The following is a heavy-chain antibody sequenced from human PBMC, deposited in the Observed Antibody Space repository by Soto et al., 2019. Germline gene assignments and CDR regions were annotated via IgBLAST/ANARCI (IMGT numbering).Heavy chain of an antibody. CDR3: ALRYCGRSTCPPLNSYFYMDV. D-gene: IGHD2-2*01. CDR2: ISSNGGTT. CDR1: GFIFNNYA. J-gene: IGHJ6*03. V-gene: IGHV3-23*01. Sequence: QLLESGGGLVQPGGSLRLSCAASGFIFNNYAVTWVRQAPGKGLEWVSGISSNGGTTFYAGSVKGRFAISRDNSKNTLYLQMSSLRADDTAIYYCALRYCGRSTCPPLNSYFYMDVWGRGTTVTVSS.